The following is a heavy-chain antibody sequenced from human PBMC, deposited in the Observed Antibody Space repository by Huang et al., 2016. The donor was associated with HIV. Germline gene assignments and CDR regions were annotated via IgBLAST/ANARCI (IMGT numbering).Heavy chain of an antibody. D-gene: IGHD3-10*01. V-gene: IGHV3-9*01. CDR2: SSWNSGSI. Sequence: EVQLVESGGGLVQPGRSLRLSCAASGLTFDDYAMHWVRQAPGKGREWVSGSSWNSGSIGYADSVKGRFTICRDNAKNSLYLQRNSLRAEDTALYYCARRGVMVRGAHFDYWGLGTLVTVSS. J-gene: IGHJ4*02. CDR1: GLTFDDYA. CDR3: ARRGVMVRGAHFDY.